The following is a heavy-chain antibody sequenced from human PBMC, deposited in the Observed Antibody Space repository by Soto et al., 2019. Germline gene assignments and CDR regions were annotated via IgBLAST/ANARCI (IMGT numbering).Heavy chain of an antibody. CDR3: ASRNYYDSTGYFDY. Sequence: SETLSLTCAVSGGSISSSNWWSWVRQSPGKGLEWIGEIYHRGSTNYNPSLKSRVTISVDTSKNQFSLKLSSVTAADTAVYYCASRNYYDSTGYFDYWGQGALVTVSS. V-gene: IGHV4-4*02. CDR2: IYHRGST. CDR1: GGSISSSNW. J-gene: IGHJ4*02. D-gene: IGHD3-22*01.